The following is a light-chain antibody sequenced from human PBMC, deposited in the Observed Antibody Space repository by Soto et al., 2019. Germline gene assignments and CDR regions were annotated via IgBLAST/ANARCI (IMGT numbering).Light chain of an antibody. CDR3: LQDYNYPLT. CDR2: AAS. V-gene: IGKV1-6*01. CDR1: QVIRND. Sequence: AIQMTQSPSSLSASVGDRVTITCRASQVIRNDLGWYQQKPGKAPKLLIYAASSLQSGVPLRFSGSGSGTDFTLTISSLQPEDFATHYCLQDYNYPLTFGGRTKVEIX. J-gene: IGKJ4*01.